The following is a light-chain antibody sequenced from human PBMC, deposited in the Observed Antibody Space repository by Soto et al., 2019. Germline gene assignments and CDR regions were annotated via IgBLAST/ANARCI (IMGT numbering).Light chain of an antibody. V-gene: IGKV1-39*01. CDR1: QSISSY. J-gene: IGKJ1*01. CDR2: AAS. Sequence: DIQMTQSPASLSACVGDRVTITCRASQSISSYLNWYQQKPGKAPKLLIYAASSLQSGVPSRFSGRGSGTDFTLTIISLQPEDFATHYCQQSYSTPHTFGQGTKVEIK. CDR3: QQSYSTPHT.